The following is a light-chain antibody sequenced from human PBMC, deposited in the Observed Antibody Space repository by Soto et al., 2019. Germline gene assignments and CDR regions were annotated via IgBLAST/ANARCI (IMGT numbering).Light chain of an antibody. Sequence: IPLTQSPSSLSASVGDRVTITCRASQGISSYLAWYQQKPGKAPKLLIYAASTLQSGVPSRFSGSGSGTDFTLTISSLQTEDFATYYCQQLNSYPPITFGGGTKVEIK. CDR2: AAS. CDR1: QGISSY. J-gene: IGKJ4*01. V-gene: IGKV1-9*01. CDR3: QQLNSYPPIT.